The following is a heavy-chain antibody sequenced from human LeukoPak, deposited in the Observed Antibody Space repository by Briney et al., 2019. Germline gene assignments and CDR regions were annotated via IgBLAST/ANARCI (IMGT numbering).Heavy chain of an antibody. CDR1: GGSISSGDYY. CDR3: AREDGYYFDY. Sequence: PSQTLSLTCTVSGGSISSGDYYWSWVRQPPGKGLEWIGEIYHSGSTNYNPSLKSRVTISVDKSKNQFSLKLSSVTAADTAVYYCAREDGYYFDYWGQGILVTVSS. CDR2: IYHSGST. J-gene: IGHJ4*02. V-gene: IGHV4-30-4*01. D-gene: IGHD5-24*01.